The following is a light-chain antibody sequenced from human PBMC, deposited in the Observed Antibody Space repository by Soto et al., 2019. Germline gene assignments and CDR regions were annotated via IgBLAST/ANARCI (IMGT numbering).Light chain of an antibody. CDR1: QSVSSSY. V-gene: IGKV3-20*01. CDR2: GAS. Sequence: EIVLTQSPGTLSLSPWERGTLXTRSLQSVSSSYLAWYQQKPGQAPRLLIYGASSRATGIPDRFSGSGSGTDFTLTISRLEPEDFAVYYCQQYGSSPPITFGQGTKVDIK. CDR3: QQYGSSPPIT. J-gene: IGKJ1*01.